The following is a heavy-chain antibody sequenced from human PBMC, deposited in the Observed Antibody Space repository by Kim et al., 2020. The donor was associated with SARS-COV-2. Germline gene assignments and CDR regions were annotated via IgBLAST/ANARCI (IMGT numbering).Heavy chain of an antibody. Sequence: ASVKVSCKASGYTFTSYAMHWVRQAPGQWLEWMGWINAGNGNTKYSQKFQGRVTITRDTSASTAYMELSSLRSEDTAVYYCARDPHIVVTQGREYFDYWGQGTLVTVSS. CDR1: GYTFTSYA. D-gene: IGHD2-21*01. V-gene: IGHV1-3*01. J-gene: IGHJ4*02. CDR2: INAGNGNT. CDR3: ARDPHIVVTQGREYFDY.